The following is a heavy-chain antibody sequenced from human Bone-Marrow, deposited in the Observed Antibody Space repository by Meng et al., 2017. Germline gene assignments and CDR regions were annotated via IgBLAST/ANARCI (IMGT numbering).Heavy chain of an antibody. J-gene: IGHJ4*02. CDR1: GGSFSGYY. Sequence: QVQLKQAGAGLFKPSETLSLTCAVYGGSFSGYYWSWIRQPPGKGLEWIGEINHSGSTNYNPSLKSRVTISVDTSKNQFSLKLSSVTAADTAVYYCARGLRAARPLLFGYWGQGTLVTVSS. CDR2: INHSGST. V-gene: IGHV4-34*01. CDR3: ARGLRAARPLLFGY. D-gene: IGHD6-6*01.